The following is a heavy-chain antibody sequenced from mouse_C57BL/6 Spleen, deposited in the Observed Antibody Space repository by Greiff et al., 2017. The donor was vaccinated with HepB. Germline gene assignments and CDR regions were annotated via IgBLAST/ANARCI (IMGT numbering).Heavy chain of an antibody. CDR1: GFSINSDCY. D-gene: IGHD2-1*01. CDR2: TFYSGIT. V-gene: IGHV3-3*01. CDR3: ARDRNMGNYYAMDY. Sequence: EVQLQQSGPSLVRPSQTLSLTCTVTGFSINSDCYWIWIRQFPGNKLEYIGYTFYSGITYYNPSLESRTYITRDTSKNQFSLKLSSVTTEDTATYYCARDRNMGNYYAMDYWGQGTSVTVSS. J-gene: IGHJ4*01.